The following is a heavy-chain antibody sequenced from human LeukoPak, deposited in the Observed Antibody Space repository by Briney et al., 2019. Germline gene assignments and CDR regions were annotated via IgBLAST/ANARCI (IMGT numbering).Heavy chain of an antibody. CDR2: IYYSGST. Sequence: SETLSLTCTVSGGSISSDYWSWIRQPPGKGLEWIGYIYYSGSTNYNPSLKSRVTISVDTSKNQFSLKLSSVTAADTAVYYCARTYCSGGSCYSDYWGQGTLVTVSS. J-gene: IGHJ4*02. D-gene: IGHD2-15*01. CDR1: GGSISSDY. V-gene: IGHV4-59*01. CDR3: ARTYCSGGSCYSDY.